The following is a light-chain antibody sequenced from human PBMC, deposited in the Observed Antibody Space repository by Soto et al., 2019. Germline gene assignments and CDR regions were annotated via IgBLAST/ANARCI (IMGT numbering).Light chain of an antibody. J-gene: IGKJ3*01. CDR1: QSVSSKY. CDR3: QQYRSSLFT. V-gene: IGKV3-20*01. Sequence: DIVLTQSPGTLSLSPGERATLSCRASQSVSSKYLAWYQQKPGQPPRVLIYGTSIRATGIPERFSGGGSGTDFTLTITRLESEDFAVYYCQQYRSSLFTFGPGTKVDF. CDR2: GTS.